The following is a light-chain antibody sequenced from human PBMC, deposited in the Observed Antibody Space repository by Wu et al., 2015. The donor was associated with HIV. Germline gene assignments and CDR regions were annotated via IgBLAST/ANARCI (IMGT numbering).Light chain of an antibody. V-gene: IGKV3-20*01. CDR2: GAS. CDR3: HQYGSSPIT. J-gene: IGKJ5*01. CDR1: QRVSSNY. Sequence: IVLTQSPGTLSVSPGERATLSCGATQRVSSNYLAWYQQKPGRAPRLLIYGASRRATGIPDRFSGSGSGTDFTLIINRLEPEDSAVYYCHQYGSSPITFGQGTRLEI.